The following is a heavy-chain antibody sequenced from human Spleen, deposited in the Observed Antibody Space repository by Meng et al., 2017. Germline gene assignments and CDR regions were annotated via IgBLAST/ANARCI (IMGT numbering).Heavy chain of an antibody. Sequence: GESLKISCAASGFTFSSYGMHWVRQAPGKGLEWVAVIWYDGSNKYYADSVKGRFTISRDNAKNSLYLQMNSLRAEDTALYYCARVTAVADTYYFDYWGRGTLVTVSS. CDR3: ARVTAVADTYYFDY. D-gene: IGHD6-19*01. CDR1: GFTFSSYG. CDR2: IWYDGSNK. V-gene: IGHV3-33*01. J-gene: IGHJ4*02.